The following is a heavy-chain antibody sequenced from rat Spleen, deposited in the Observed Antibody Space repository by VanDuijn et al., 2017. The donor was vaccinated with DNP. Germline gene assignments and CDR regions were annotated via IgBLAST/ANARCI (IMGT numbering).Heavy chain of an antibody. CDR1: GFTFSNYG. J-gene: IGHJ2*01. V-gene: IGHV5-25*01. D-gene: IGHD5-1*01. CDR3: ATGLGDY. Sequence: EVQLVESGGGLVQPGRSMKLSCAASGFTFSNYGMAWVRQAPKRGLEWVTYISYDGGTTYYRDSVKGRFTISRDNAKSTLYLQMDSLRSEDTATYYCATGLGDYWGQGVMVTVSS. CDR2: ISYDGGTT.